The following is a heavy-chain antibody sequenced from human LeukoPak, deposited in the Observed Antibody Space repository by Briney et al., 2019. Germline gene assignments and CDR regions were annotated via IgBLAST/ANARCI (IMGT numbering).Heavy chain of an antibody. Sequence: PLETLSLTCTVSGGSVSSGSYYWSWIRQPPGKGLEWIGYIYYSGSTNYNPSLKSRVTISVDTSKNQFSLKLSSVTAADTAVYYCARSRTLLSWYFDLWGRGTLVTVSS. D-gene: IGHD1-14*01. CDR3: ARSRTLLSWYFDL. J-gene: IGHJ2*01. CDR2: IYYSGST. V-gene: IGHV4-61*01. CDR1: GGSVSSGSYY.